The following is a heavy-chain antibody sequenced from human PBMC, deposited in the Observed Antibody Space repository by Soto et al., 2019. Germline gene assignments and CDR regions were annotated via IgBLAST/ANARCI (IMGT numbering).Heavy chain of an antibody. V-gene: IGHV4-31*03. J-gene: IGHJ4*02. CDR2: IYYSGST. CDR1: GGSISSGGYY. Sequence: PSETLSLTCTVSGGSISSGGYYWSWIRQHPGKGLEWIGCIYYSGSTYYNPSLKSRVTISVDTSKNQFSLKLSSVTAADTAVYYCARALRIRRGSIGGTLDYWGQGTLVTVSS. CDR3: ARALRIRRGSIGGTLDY. D-gene: IGHD3-10*01.